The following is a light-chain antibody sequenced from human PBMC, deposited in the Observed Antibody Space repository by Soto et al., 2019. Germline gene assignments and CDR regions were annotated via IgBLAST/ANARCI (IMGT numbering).Light chain of an antibody. CDR2: EVS. CDR3: GSYASNIYV. Sequence: QSALTQPASVSGSPGQSITISCTGTSSDVGGYNYVSWYQQHPGKAPKLMINEVSNRPSGVSNRFSGSKSGNTASLTISGLQAEDEADYYCGSYASNIYVFGTGTKLTVL. V-gene: IGLV2-14*01. CDR1: SSDVGGYNY. J-gene: IGLJ1*01.